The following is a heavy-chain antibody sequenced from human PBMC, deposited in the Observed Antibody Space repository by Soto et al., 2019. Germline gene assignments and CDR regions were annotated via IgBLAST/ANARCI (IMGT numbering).Heavy chain of an antibody. CDR3: ARDPLWGTAMVLWYFDL. CDR2: ISYDGSNK. D-gene: IGHD5-18*01. CDR1: GFTFSSYA. J-gene: IGHJ2*01. Sequence: QVQLVESGGGVVQPGRSLRLSCAASGFTFSSYAMHWVRQAPGKGLEWVAVISYDGSNKYYADSVKGRFTISRDNSKNTLYLQMYRLRAEDTAVYYCARDPLWGTAMVLWYFDLWGRGTLVTVSS. V-gene: IGHV3-30-3*01.